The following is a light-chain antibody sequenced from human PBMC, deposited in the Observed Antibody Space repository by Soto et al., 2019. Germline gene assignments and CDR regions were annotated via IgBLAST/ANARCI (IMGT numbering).Light chain of an antibody. CDR2: VKSDGSH. CDR3: QTWGSGNVV. J-gene: IGLJ2*01. Sequence: QLVLTQSPSASASLGASVKLTCTLSSGHGNYVIAWHQQQPEKGPRYLMKVKSDGSHSKGDAIPDRFSGSGSGAERYLAISRLQSEDEADYYCQTWGSGNVVFGGGTKLTVL. CDR1: SGHGNYV. V-gene: IGLV4-69*01.